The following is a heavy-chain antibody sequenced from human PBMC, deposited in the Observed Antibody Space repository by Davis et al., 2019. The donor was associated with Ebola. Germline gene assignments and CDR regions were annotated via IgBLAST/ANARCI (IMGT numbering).Heavy chain of an antibody. CDR2: IIPILGIA. CDR1: GGTFSSYA. D-gene: IGHD4-23*01. V-gene: IGHV1-69*04. CDR3: ARMTTVDPDY. Sequence: SVKVSCKASGGTFSSYAISWVRQAPGQGLEWMGRIIPILGIANYAQKFQGRITITRDTSASTAYMELSSLRSEDTAVYYCARMTTVDPDYWGQGTLVTVSS. J-gene: IGHJ4*02.